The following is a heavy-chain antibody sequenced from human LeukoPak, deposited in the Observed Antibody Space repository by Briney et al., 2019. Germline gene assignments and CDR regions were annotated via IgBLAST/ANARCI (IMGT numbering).Heavy chain of an antibody. D-gene: IGHD4-23*01. CDR2: IRSKAYGGTT. J-gene: IGHJ4*02. V-gene: IGHV3-49*04. Sequence: PGGSLRLSCTASGFSIGDYAMSWVRQAPGKGLEWVGFIRSKAYGGTTEYAASVKGRFTISRDDSKSIAYLQMNSLKTEDTAVYYCTSGGTSYYWGQGTLVTVSS. CDR1: GFSIGDYA. CDR3: TSGGTSYY.